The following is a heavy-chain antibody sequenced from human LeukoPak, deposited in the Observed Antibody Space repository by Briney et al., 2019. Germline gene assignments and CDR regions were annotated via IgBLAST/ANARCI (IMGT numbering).Heavy chain of an antibody. V-gene: IGHV3-23*01. Sequence: GGSLRLSCAASGFTFSTYALTWVRQAPGKGLEWVSVISGSDGSTNYADSVKGRFTISRDNSKNTLYLQMNSLRAEDTAVYYCARDSPYLDYWGQGTLVTVSS. CDR3: ARDSPYLDY. CDR1: GFTFSTYA. J-gene: IGHJ4*02. CDR2: ISGSDGST.